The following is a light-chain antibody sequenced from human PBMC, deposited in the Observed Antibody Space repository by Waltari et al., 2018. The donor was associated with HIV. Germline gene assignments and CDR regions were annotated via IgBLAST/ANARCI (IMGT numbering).Light chain of an antibody. CDR3: QVWDGEFLK. J-gene: IGLJ3*02. CDR2: ERC. V-gene: IGLV3-1*01. CDR1: AGADGS. Sequence: TQSASVSVSEGQRVSISCSGVAGADGSPCWCQKKEGQSPQLISNERCRRPSGVPERFSASTSGDTATLVIGGAQSVDEADYFCQVWDGEFLKFGGGTRVTVL.